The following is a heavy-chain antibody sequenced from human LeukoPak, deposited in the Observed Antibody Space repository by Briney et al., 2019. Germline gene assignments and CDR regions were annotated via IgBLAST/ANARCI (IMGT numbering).Heavy chain of an antibody. CDR2: ISYDGSNK. D-gene: IGHD6-19*01. CDR3: VKGSSSGWYVFYFDY. V-gene: IGHV3-30*18. Sequence: PGRSLRLSCAASGFTFSSYGMHWVRQAPGKGLEWVAVISYDGSNKYYADSVKGRFTISRDNSKNTLYLQMNSLRAEDTAVYYCVKGSSSGWYVFYFDYWGQGTLVTVSS. J-gene: IGHJ4*02. CDR1: GFTFSSYG.